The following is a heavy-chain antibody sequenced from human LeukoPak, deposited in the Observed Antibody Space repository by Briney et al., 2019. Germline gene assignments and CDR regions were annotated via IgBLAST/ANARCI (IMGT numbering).Heavy chain of an antibody. J-gene: IGHJ6*02. CDR1: GYTFTSYG. V-gene: IGHV1-18*01. Sequence: ASVKVSCKASGYTFTSYGISWVRQAPGQGLEWMGWISAYNGNTNYAQKLQGRVTMTRNTSISTAYMELSSLRSEDTAVYYCARSNGQLLFNYYYGMDVWGQGTTVTVSS. CDR3: ARSNGQLLFNYYYGMDV. CDR2: ISAYNGNT. D-gene: IGHD2-2*01.